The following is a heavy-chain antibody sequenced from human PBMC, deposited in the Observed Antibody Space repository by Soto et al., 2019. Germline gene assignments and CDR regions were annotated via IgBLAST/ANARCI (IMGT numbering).Heavy chain of an antibody. CDR2: INHSGST. J-gene: IGHJ2*01. CDR3: ARCAVITNWYFDL. V-gene: IGHV4-34*01. D-gene: IGHD3-22*01. CDR1: RGSFSGYY. Sequence: ETLSLTCAVYRGSFSGYYWSWIRQPTGKGLEWIGEINHSGSTNYNPSLKSRVTISVDTSKNQFSLKLSSVTAADTAVYYCARCAVITNWYFDLWGRGTLVTVSS.